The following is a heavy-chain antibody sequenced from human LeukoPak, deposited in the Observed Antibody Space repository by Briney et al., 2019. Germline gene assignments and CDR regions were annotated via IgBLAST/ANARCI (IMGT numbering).Heavy chain of an antibody. J-gene: IGHJ4*02. D-gene: IGHD6-19*01. V-gene: IGHV4-39*01. CDR3: ARRREGSGWTSLDY. CDR1: GGSISSTNYY. Sequence: PSETLSLTCTVSGGSISSTNYYWGWIRQPPGKGLEWIGNFYYSGITYYNPSLKSRVVISVDTSKNQFSLTVSSVRAADTAVYYCARRREGSGWTSLDYWGQGTLVTVSS. CDR2: FYYSGIT.